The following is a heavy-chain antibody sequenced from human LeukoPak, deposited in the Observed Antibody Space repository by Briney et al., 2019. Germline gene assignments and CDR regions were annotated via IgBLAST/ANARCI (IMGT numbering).Heavy chain of an antibody. Sequence: GGSLRLSCAASGFTFDDYAMHLVRQAPGKGLEWVSGISWNSGSIGYADSVKGRFTISRDNAKNSLYLQMNSLRAEDTALYYCAKDADYDFGHYMDVWGKGTTVTVSS. V-gene: IGHV3-9*01. CDR2: ISWNSGSI. J-gene: IGHJ6*03. CDR3: AKDADYDFGHYMDV. CDR1: GFTFDDYA. D-gene: IGHD3-3*01.